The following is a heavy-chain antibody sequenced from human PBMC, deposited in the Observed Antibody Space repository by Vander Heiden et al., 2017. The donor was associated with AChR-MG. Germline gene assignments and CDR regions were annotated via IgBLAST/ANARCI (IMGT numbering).Heavy chain of an antibody. CDR3: AREGGGYCSGGSCYGWFDP. V-gene: IGHV3-33*01. J-gene: IGHJ5*02. CDR2: IWYDGSNK. D-gene: IGHD2-15*01. Sequence: QVQLVESGGGVVQPGRSLRLSCAASGFTFRSYCMHGVRQAPGKGLEWVAVIWYDGSNKYYADSVKGRFTISRDNSKNTLYLQMNSLRAEDTAVYYCAREGGGYCSGGSCYGWFDPWGQGTLVTVSS. CDR1: GFTFRSYC.